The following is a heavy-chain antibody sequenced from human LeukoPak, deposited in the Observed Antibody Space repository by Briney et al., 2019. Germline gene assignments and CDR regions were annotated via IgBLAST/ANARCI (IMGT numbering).Heavy chain of an antibody. D-gene: IGHD1-26*01. CDR1: GFTFSSYW. J-gene: IGHJ4*02. Sequence: GGSLRLSCAASGFTFSSYWMSWVRQAPGKGLEWVANIKQDGSEKYYVDSVKGRFTISRDDAKNSLYLQMNGLRAEDTAVYYCARGGLIVGARGFDYWGQGTLVTVSS. CDR3: ARGGLIVGARGFDY. V-gene: IGHV3-7*01. CDR2: IKQDGSEK.